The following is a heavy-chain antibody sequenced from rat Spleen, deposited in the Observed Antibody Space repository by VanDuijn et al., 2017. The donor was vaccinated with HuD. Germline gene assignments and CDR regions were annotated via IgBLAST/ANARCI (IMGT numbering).Heavy chain of an antibody. D-gene: IGHD1-1*01. V-gene: IGHV5-17*01. CDR3: ARHDYSAPFDY. J-gene: IGHJ2*01. Sequence: EVQLVESGGGLVRPGRSLKVSCAASGITFSDYAMAWVRQAPKKGLEWVATIIYDGSSTFYRDSVRGRLTISRDNAKSTLYLQMESLRSEDTATYYCARHDYSAPFDYWGQGVMVTVSS. CDR2: IIYDGSST. CDR1: GITFSDYA.